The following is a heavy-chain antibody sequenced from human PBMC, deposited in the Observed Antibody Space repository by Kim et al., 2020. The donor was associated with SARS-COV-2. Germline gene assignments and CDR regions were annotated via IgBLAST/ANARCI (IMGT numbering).Heavy chain of an antibody. D-gene: IGHD6-13*01. J-gene: IGHJ4*02. CDR3: ARGLSGGAAAPFDY. CDR2: INHSGST. V-gene: IGHV4-34*01. Sequence: SETLSLTCAVYGGSFSGYYWSWIRQPPGKGLEWIGEINHSGSTNYNPSLKSRVTISVDTSKNQFSLKLSSVTAADTAVYYCARGLSGGAAAPFDYWGQGTLVTVSS. CDR1: GGSFSGYY.